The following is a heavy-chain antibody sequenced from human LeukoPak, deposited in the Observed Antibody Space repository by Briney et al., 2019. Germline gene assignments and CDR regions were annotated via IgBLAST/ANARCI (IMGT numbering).Heavy chain of an antibody. CDR2: ISYDGSNK. J-gene: IGHJ4*02. Sequence: GGPLRLSCAASGFTFSSYGMHWVRQAPGEGLEWVAVISYDGSNKYYADSVKGRFTISRDNSKNTLYLQMNSLRAEDTAVYYCAKDNRYDYYFDYWGQRTLVTVSS. CDR3: AKDNRYDYYFDY. V-gene: IGHV3-30*18. CDR1: GFTFSSYG. D-gene: IGHD1-20*01.